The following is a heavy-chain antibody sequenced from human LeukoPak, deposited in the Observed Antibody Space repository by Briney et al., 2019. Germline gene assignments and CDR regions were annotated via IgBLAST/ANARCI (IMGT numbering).Heavy chain of an antibody. D-gene: IGHD3-22*01. CDR3: SRDREYYYDSSGYYGY. CDR1: GFTFGDYA. CDR2: IRSKAYGGTT. Sequence: PGGSLRLSCTASGFTFGDYAMSWFRQAPGKGLEWVGFIRSKAYGGTTEYAASVKGGFTISRDDSKSIAYLQMNSLKTEDTAVYYCSRDREYYYDSSGYYGYWGQGTLVTVSS. V-gene: IGHV3-49*03. J-gene: IGHJ4*02.